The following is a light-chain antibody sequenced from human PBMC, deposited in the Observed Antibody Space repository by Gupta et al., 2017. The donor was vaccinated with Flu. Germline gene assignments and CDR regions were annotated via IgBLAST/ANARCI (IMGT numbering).Light chain of an antibody. Sequence: DIVMTQSPVTLSLSPGDRATLSCRASQSVGSNLAWFQQKPGQAPRLLIYGASTRANDIPDRFSGSGSGTEFTLTSSSLQSEDFAVYYWKQDNNWWTFGQGTKVEIK. CDR3: KQDNNWWT. J-gene: IGKJ1*01. CDR1: QSVGSN. CDR2: GAS. V-gene: IGKV3-15*01.